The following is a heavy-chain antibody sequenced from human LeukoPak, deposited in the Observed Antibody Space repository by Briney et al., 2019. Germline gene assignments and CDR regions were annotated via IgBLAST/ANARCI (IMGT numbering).Heavy chain of an antibody. CDR3: VKDFGGELDS. Sequence: PGGSLRLSCAASGFTFSSYAMHWVRQAPGKGLVWVSRINEDGRVTSYATSVRGRFTIFRDSVENTLHLQMNSLRAEDTAVYYCVKDFGGELDSWGQGTLVTVSS. J-gene: IGHJ5*01. CDR1: GFTFSSYA. V-gene: IGHV3-74*01. CDR2: INEDGRVT. D-gene: IGHD3-10*01.